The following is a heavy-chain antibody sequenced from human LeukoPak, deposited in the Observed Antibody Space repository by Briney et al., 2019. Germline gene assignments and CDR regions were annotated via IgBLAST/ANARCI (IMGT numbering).Heavy chain of an antibody. CDR2: IIPIFGTA. D-gene: IGHD2-15*01. V-gene: IGHV1-69*13. J-gene: IGHJ4*02. CDR1: GGTFSSYA. CDR3: ARVVAATAADDY. Sequence: ASVKVSCKASGGTFSSYAISWVRQAPGQGLEWMGGIIPIFGTANYAQKFQGRVTITADESTSTAYMELSSLRSEDTAVYYCARVVAATAADDYWGQGTLVTVSS.